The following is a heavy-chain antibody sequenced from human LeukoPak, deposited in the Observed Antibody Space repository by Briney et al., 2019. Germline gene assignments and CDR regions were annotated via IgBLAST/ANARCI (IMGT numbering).Heavy chain of an antibody. D-gene: IGHD3-22*01. CDR2: IYYSGST. V-gene: IGHV4-39*01. Sequence: PSETLSLTCTVSGGSISSSSYYWGWIRQPPGEGLEWIGSIYYSGSTYYNPSLKSRVTISVDTSKNQFSLKLSSVTAADTAVYYCASPSYYYDSSGYYPYFDYWGQGTLVTVSS. CDR3: ASPSYYYDSSGYYPYFDY. CDR1: GGSISSSSYY. J-gene: IGHJ4*02.